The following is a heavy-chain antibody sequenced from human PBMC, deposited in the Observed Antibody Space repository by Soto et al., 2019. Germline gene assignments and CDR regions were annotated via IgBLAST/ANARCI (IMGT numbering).Heavy chain of an antibody. V-gene: IGHV4-34*01. CDR1: GGSFSGYY. CDR3: ASDYGDNTDY. J-gene: IGHJ4*02. Sequence: SETLSLTCAVYGGSFSGYYWSWIRQPPGKGLEWIGEINHSGSTNYNPSLKSRVTISVDTSKNQFSLKLSSVTAADTDVYYCASDYGDNTDYWGQGTLVTVSS. CDR2: INHSGST. D-gene: IGHD4-17*01.